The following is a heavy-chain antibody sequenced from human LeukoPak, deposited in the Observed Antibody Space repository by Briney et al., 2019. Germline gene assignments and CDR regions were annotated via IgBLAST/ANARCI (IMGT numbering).Heavy chain of an antibody. CDR2: IYYSGST. Sequence: PSEALSLTCTVSGGSISSGDYYWSWIRQPPGKGLEWIGYIYYSGSTYYNPSLKSRVTISVDTSKNQFSLKLSSVTAADTAVYYCARETPRGNVVVPAAIRFVSNRAHYYYYYMDVWGKGTTVTVSS. CDR3: ARETPRGNVVVPAAIRFVSNRAHYYYYYMDV. D-gene: IGHD2-2*02. CDR1: GGSISSGDYY. J-gene: IGHJ6*03. V-gene: IGHV4-30-4*08.